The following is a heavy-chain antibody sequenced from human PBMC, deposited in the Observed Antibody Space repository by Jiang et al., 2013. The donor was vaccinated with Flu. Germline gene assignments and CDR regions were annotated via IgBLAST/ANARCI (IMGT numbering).Heavy chain of an antibody. CDR2: ISAYNGNT. Sequence: SGAEVKKPGASVKVSCKAFGYTFATYGINWVRQAPGQGLEWMGWISAYNGNTNYAQKFQDRVTMTTDTSTTTAYMELRSLRSDDTAVYYCARDYIAERPGWFDPWGQGTLVHRLL. D-gene: IGHD6-6*01. J-gene: IGHJ5*02. CDR1: GYTFATYG. V-gene: IGHV1-18*01. CDR3: ARDYIAERPGWFDP.